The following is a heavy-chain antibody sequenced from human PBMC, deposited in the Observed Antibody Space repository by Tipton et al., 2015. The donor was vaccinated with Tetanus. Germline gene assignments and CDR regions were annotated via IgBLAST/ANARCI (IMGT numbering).Heavy chain of an antibody. CDR1: GYNFSHYS. D-gene: IGHD3-3*01. Sequence: QLVQSGAEVGKPGESLKISCQGSGYNFSHYSIGWVRQLPGRGLEWMGIVDPRDSQATYGPSFQGQVTLSADRSINGAYLQWGSLKASDSGLYYCARRRSAVLSGAYHWYFDLWGRGTLVGVSS. CDR3: ARRRSAVLSGAYHWYFDL. J-gene: IGHJ2*01. V-gene: IGHV5-51*01. CDR2: VDPRDSQA.